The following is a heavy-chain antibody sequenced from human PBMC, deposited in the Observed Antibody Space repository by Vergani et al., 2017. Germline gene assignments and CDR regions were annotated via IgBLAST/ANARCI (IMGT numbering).Heavy chain of an antibody. CDR3: AKVGRSEVAGTFGAFDI. CDR2: LSASDRRT. V-gene: IGHV3-23*04. J-gene: IGHJ3*02. D-gene: IGHD6-19*01. CDR1: GFTFSSYA. Sequence: EVQVVESGGGLVQPGGSLRLSCAASGFTFSSYAMHWVRQAPGKGLEWVSTLSASDRRTHYADSVKGRFTISRDNSKNTLFLHMNSLRPEDTAVYYCAKVGRSEVAGTFGAFDIWGQGTMVTVSS.